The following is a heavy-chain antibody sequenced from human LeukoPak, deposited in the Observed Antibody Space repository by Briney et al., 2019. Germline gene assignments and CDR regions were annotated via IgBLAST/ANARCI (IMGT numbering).Heavy chain of an antibody. D-gene: IGHD2-15*01. CDR1: GGSISSYY. CDR3: ARDTYCSGGSCYSEGIY. CDR2: IYYSGST. V-gene: IGHV4-59*12. J-gene: IGHJ4*02. Sequence: SETLSLTCTVSGGSISSYYWSWIRQPPGKGLEWIGYIYYSGSTNYNSSLKSRVTISVDTSKNQFSLKLSSVTAADTAVYYCARDTYCSGGSCYSEGIYWGQGTLVTVSS.